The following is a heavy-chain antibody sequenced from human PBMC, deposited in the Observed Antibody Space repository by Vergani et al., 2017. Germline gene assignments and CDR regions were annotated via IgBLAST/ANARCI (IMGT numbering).Heavy chain of an antibody. J-gene: IGHJ3*02. D-gene: IGHD2-15*01. CDR3: ATPYCSGGSCYWEENAFDI. Sequence: QVQLQQWGAGLLKPSETLSLTCAVYGGSFSGYYWSWIRQPPGKGLEWSGEINHSGSTNYKPSLKSRVTISVDTSKNQFSLTLSSVTAADTAVYYCATPYCSGGSCYWEENAFDIWGQGTMVTVSS. CDR2: INHSGST. V-gene: IGHV4-34*01. CDR1: GGSFSGYY.